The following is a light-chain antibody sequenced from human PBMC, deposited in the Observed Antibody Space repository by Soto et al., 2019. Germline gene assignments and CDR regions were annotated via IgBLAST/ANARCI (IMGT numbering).Light chain of an antibody. CDR2: KAS. CDR3: QQYNSYPWT. J-gene: IGKJ1*01. V-gene: IGKV1-5*03. Sequence: DIEMTQSASTLSASFGDRVTITWRASQSISSWLAWYQQKKGKSPKLLIYKASSLESGVPSRFSGSGYGTEFNLTISSLQTDDFATYYCQQYNSYPWTFGQGTKVDIK. CDR1: QSISSW.